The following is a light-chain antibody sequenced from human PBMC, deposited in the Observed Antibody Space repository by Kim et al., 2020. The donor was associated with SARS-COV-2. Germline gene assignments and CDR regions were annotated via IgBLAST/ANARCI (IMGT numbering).Light chain of an antibody. CDR3: QQYNTFPYT. J-gene: IGKJ2*01. Sequence: DIQMTQPPSTLSASVGDSVTITCRASQSIDNWLAWYQQKPGTAPKILIYKASSLEGGAPSRFSGGGFGTEFTLTITSMQPDDFAAYYCQQYNTFPYTFGQGTKLEIK. V-gene: IGKV1-5*03. CDR1: QSIDNW. CDR2: KAS.